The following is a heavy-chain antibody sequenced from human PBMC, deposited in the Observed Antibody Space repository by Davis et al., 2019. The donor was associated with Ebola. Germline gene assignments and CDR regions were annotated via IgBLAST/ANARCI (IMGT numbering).Heavy chain of an antibody. CDR2: MNPNSGNT. Sequence: ASVKVSCKASRYTFTSYDINWVRQATGQGLEWMGWMNPNSGNTNYAQKLQGRVTMTTDTSTSTAYMELRSLRSDDTAVYYCARVRLGYFDYWGQGTLVTVSS. CDR3: ARVRLGYFDY. J-gene: IGHJ4*02. V-gene: IGHV1-18*01. CDR1: RYTFTSYD. D-gene: IGHD6-6*01.